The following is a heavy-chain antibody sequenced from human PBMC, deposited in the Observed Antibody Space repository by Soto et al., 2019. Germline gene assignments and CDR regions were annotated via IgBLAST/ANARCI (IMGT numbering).Heavy chain of an antibody. CDR1: GFTFSASV. Sequence: QVLLVESGGGVVQPGGSLRLSCAASGFTFSASVMHWVRQAPGKGLEWMAILSYGAKNKYYADSVKGRFTISRDISGSTLYLQMDSLRTEDTAVYYCVREEFEDGRGHFTNWGQGTLVSVSS. J-gene: IGHJ4*02. CDR2: LSYGAKNK. CDR3: VREEFEDGRGHFTN. V-gene: IGHV3-30*03. D-gene: IGHD3-3*01.